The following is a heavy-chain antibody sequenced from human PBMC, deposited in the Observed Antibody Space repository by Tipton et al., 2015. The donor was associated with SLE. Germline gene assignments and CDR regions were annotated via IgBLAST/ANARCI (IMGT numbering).Heavy chain of an antibody. CDR3: AKDSSNSYYYYYMDV. V-gene: IGHV3-23*01. CDR1: GFTFSSYA. Sequence: SLRLSCAASGFTFSSYAMSWVRQAPGKGLEWVSAISGSGGSTYYADSVKGRFTISRDNSKNTLYLQMNSLRAEDTAVYYCAKDSSNSYYYYYMDVWGKGTTVTVSS. D-gene: IGHD6-13*01. CDR2: ISGSGGST. J-gene: IGHJ6*03.